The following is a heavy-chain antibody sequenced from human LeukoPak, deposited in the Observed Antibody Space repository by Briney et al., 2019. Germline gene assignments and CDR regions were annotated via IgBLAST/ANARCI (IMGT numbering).Heavy chain of an antibody. D-gene: IGHD2-15*01. CDR1: GFTFSSYE. J-gene: IGHJ4*02. CDR2: ISSSGSTI. V-gene: IGHV3-48*03. Sequence: GGSLRLSCAASGFTFSSYEMNWVRQAPGKGLEWVSYISSSGSTIYYADSVKGRFTISRDNAKNSLYLQMNSLRAEDTAVYYCARDSYCSGGSCHSYYFDYWGQGTLVTVSS. CDR3: ARDSYCSGGSCHSYYFDY.